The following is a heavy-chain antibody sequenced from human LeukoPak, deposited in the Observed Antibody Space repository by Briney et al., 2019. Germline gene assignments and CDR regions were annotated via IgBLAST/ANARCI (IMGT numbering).Heavy chain of an antibody. V-gene: IGHV1-2*02. J-gene: IGHJ4*02. CDR2: IDPNSGGT. Sequence: ASVKVSCKASGHTFTGYYIHWVRQAPGQGLEWMGWIDPNSGGTDYAQKFQGRVTVTRDTSISTAYMELSRLRSDDTAVYYCARDKSSSWYGGVDHWGQGTLVTVSS. CDR3: ARDKSSSWYGGVDH. D-gene: IGHD6-13*01. CDR1: GHTFTGYY.